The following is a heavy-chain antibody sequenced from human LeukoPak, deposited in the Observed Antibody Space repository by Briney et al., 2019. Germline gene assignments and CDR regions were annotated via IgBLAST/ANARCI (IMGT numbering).Heavy chain of an antibody. CDR3: AIITSGLYYFDS. Sequence: SETLSLTCAVYGGSFSGYYWSWIRQPAGKGLEWIGRIYTSGSTNYNPSLKSRVTISVDTSKNQFSLKLSSVTAADTAIYYCAIITSGLYYFDSWGQGTLVTVSS. D-gene: IGHD6-19*01. CDR2: IYTSGST. CDR1: GGSFSGYY. V-gene: IGHV4-59*10. J-gene: IGHJ4*02.